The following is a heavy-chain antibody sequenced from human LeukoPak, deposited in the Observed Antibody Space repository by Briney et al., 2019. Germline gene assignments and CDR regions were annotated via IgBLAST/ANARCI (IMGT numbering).Heavy chain of an antibody. CDR1: GGTFSSYA. D-gene: IGHD6-6*01. CDR3: AGHNSSSPFRY. CDR2: IIPIFGTA. Sequence: GAPVKVSCKASGGTFSSYAISWVRQAPGQGLEWMGGIIPIFGTANYAQKFQGRVTITADESTSTAYMELSSLRSEDTAVYYCAGHNSSSPFRYWGQGTLVTVSS. V-gene: IGHV1-69*13. J-gene: IGHJ4*02.